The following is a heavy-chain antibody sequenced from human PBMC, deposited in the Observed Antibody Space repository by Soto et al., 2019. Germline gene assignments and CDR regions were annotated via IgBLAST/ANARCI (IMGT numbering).Heavy chain of an antibody. Sequence: GGSLRLSCAAYGFTFTSFGMSWVRQAPGKGLEWVSGITLSSDSTYYADSVKGRFTISRDNSKNTLFLQLNSLRAEDTAVYYCVRNLGFFDYWSQGTLVTVSS. V-gene: IGHV3-23*01. CDR3: VRNLGFFDY. D-gene: IGHD3-10*01. J-gene: IGHJ4*02. CDR2: ITLSSDST. CDR1: GFTFTSFG.